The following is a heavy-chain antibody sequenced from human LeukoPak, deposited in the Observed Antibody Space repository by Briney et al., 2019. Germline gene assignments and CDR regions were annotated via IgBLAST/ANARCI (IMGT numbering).Heavy chain of an antibody. CDR3: ARVGKSGSYYYFDY. D-gene: IGHD1-26*01. J-gene: IGHJ4*02. CDR1: GFTFSSFW. V-gene: IGHV3-74*01. Sequence: GGSLRLSCAASGFTFSSFWMHWVRQAPGKGLVWVSRINTDGRNTGYADSVKGRFTISRDNAKNTLYLQMTILTAEDTAVYYCARVGKSGSYYYFDYWGQGTLVTVSS. CDR2: INTDGRNT.